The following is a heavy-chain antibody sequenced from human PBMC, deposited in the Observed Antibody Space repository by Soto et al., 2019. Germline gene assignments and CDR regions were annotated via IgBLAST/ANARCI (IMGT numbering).Heavy chain of an antibody. CDR1: GGSISSSSYY. D-gene: IGHD2-15*01. Sequence: SETLSLTCTVSGGSISSSSYYWGWIRQPPGKGLEWIGSIYYSGSTYYNPSLKSRVTISVDTSKNQFSLKLSSVTAADTAVYYCARHHYCSGGACCSFDYWGQGTLVTVSS. CDR3: ARHHYCSGGACCSFDY. V-gene: IGHV4-39*01. CDR2: IYYSGST. J-gene: IGHJ4*02.